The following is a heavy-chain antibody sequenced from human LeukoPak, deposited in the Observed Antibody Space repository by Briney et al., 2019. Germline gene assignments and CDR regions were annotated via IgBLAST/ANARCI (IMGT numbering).Heavy chain of an antibody. CDR2: IYYSGST. CDR3: ARVLWFGELPYFDY. V-gene: IGHV4-61*05. CDR1: GGSISSSSYH. Sequence: SETLSLTCTVSGGSISSSSYHWGWIRQPPGKGLEWIGYIYYSGSTNYNPSLKSRVTISVDTSKNQFSLKLSSVTAADTAVYYCARVLWFGELPYFDYWGQGTLVTVSS. D-gene: IGHD3-10*01. J-gene: IGHJ4*02.